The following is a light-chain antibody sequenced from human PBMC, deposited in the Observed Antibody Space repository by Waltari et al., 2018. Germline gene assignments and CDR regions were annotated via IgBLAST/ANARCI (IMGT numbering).Light chain of an antibody. CDR1: QHINMN. CDR2: GAS. J-gene: IGKJ1*01. CDR3: QQYNDWPPWT. V-gene: IGKV3-15*01. Sequence: EIVLTQSPATLSMSPGETATLSCRASQHINMNLAWYQQKPGQAPRLLFYGASTRESGVPARFSGSGSGTDFTRTIRSLQSEDFGVYYCQQYNDWPPWTFGQGTRVEV.